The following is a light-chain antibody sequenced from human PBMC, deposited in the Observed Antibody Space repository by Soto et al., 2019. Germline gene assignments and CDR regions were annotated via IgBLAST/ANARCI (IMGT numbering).Light chain of an antibody. CDR3: QQYNNWPWT. Sequence: EIVMTQSQATLSVSPGERATLSCRASQSVSSNLAWYQQKPGQAPRLLIYGASTRATGISARFSGSGSGTEFTLTISSLQSEDFAVYYCQQYNNWPWTFGQGTKVEIK. V-gene: IGKV3-15*01. CDR1: QSVSSN. CDR2: GAS. J-gene: IGKJ1*01.